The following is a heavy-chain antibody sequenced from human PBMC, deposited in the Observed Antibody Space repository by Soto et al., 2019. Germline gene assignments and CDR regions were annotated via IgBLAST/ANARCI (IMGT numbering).Heavy chain of an antibody. CDR1: GFTLSDYY. CDR3: ARDGLDYYGLDV. J-gene: IGHJ6*02. Sequence: PGGSLRLSCAGSGFTLSDYYMTWVRQTPGKGLEWISYISSTGGTVNYADSVKGRFTISRDNIKNSLFLQMTSLRDEDTAVYYCARDGLDYYGLDVWGQGTTVTVSS. CDR2: ISSTGGTV. V-gene: IGHV3-11*01.